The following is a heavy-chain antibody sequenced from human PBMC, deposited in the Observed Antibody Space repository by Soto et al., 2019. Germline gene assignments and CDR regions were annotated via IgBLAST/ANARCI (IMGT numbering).Heavy chain of an antibody. J-gene: IGHJ4*02. CDR3: ARRAETNGWNGFGADKYYFDF. CDR2: IHPNSGVT. CDR1: RYTFTDYY. D-gene: IGHD1-1*01. V-gene: IGHV1-2*02. Sequence: QVQLVQSGAEVKKPGASVKVSCKASRYTFTDYYMHWVRQSPGQGLEWMGWIHPNSGVTKFPQKFQGRVIMTRDTSISTVYMELSRLTSDDTAVYYCARRAETNGWNGFGADKYYFDFWGQGTLVTVSS.